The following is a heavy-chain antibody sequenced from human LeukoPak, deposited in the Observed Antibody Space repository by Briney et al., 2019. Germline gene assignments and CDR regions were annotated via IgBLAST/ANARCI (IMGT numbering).Heavy chain of an antibody. CDR1: GFALTTYA. D-gene: IGHD3-10*01. V-gene: IGHV3-33*01. J-gene: IGHJ4*02. CDR2: IWHDGSHT. CDR3: ARENFGSGSYPDF. Sequence: PGRSLTPSCAASGFALTTYAMHWVRQAPGHGLEWVALIWHDGSHTIHSNSVRGQFTISRDNTKNTVSLKMNNLRPEDTAVYYSARENFGSGSYPDFWGQGTLVTVSS.